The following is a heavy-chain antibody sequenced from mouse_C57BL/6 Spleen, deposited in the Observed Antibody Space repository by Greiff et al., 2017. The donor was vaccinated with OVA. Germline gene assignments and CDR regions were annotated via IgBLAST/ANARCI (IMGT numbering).Heavy chain of an antibody. V-gene: IGHV1-72*01. CDR3: ARGSTMVTTKGYYYAMDY. D-gene: IGHD2-2*01. Sequence: QVQLQQPGAELVKPGASVTLSCKASGYTFTSYWMHWVKPRPGRGLEWIGRIDPNSGGPKYNEKFKSKATLPVDKPSSTAYMQLSSLTSEDSAVYYCARGSTMVTTKGYYYAMDYWGQGTSVTVSS. CDR2: IDPNSGGP. CDR1: GYTFTSYW. J-gene: IGHJ4*01.